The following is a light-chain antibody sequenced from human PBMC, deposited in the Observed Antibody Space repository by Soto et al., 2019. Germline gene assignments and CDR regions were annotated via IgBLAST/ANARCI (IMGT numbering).Light chain of an antibody. J-gene: IGKJ1*01. CDR2: GAS. CDR1: QSVGSY. V-gene: IGKV3-11*01. CDR3: QQRNNWPPTWT. Sequence: ELVLTQSPATLSLSPGERATHSYRASQSVGSYLAWYRQKPGQAPRLLISGASNRAPGIPVRFSGSGSGTEFTLTIFSLEPEDFAVYYCQQRNNWPPTWTFGQGTKV.